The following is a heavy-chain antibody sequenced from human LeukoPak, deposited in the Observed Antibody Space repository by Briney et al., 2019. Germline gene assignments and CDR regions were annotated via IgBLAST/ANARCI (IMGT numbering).Heavy chain of an antibody. CDR1: GGSISSSSYY. Sequence: ASETLSLTCTVSGGSISSSSYYWGWIRQPPGKGLEWIGSIYYSGSTYYNPSLKSRVTISVDTSKNQFSLKLSSVTAADTAVYYCARGANYYGSGSYYYYYMDVWGKGTTVTISS. CDR3: ARGANYYGSGSYYYYYMDV. CDR2: IYYSGST. J-gene: IGHJ6*03. D-gene: IGHD3-10*01. V-gene: IGHV4-39*07.